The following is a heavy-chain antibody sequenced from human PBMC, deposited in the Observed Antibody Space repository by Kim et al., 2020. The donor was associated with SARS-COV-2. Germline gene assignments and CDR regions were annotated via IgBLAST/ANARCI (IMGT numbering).Heavy chain of an antibody. D-gene: IGHD3-10*01. Sequence: ASVKVSCKASGYTFTSYYMHWVRQAPGQGLEWMGIINPSGGSTSHAQKFQGRVTMTRDTSTSTVYMELSSLRSEDTAVYYCAGDCRSREDYGSGSPYWYFDLWGRGTLVTVSS. CDR1: GYTFTSYY. J-gene: IGHJ2*01. CDR2: INPSGGST. CDR3: AGDCRSREDYGSGSPYWYFDL. V-gene: IGHV1-46*01.